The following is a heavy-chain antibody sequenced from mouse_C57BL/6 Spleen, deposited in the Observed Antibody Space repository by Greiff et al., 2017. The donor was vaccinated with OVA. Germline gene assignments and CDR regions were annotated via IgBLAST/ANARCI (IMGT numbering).Heavy chain of an antibody. CDR3: AKNAAQAPCAY. CDR1: GFTLTSYG. V-gene: IGHV2-5*01. D-gene: IGHD3-2*02. CDR2: IWSGGST. J-gene: IGHJ3*01. Sequence: VKLQESGPGLVQPSQSLSITCTVSGFTLTSYGVHWVRQSPGKGLEWLGVIWSGGSTDYYAAIMSRLSTTKDNSKSQVIFKMNSLQADDTAIYYCAKNAAQAPCAYWGQGTLVTVSA.